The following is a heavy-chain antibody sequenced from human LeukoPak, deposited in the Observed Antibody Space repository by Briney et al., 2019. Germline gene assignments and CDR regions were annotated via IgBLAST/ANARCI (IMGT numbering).Heavy chain of an antibody. D-gene: IGHD1-26*01. CDR3: ARESSIVGATKYAFDI. CDR2: IYYSGST. Sequence: SETLSLTCTVSGGSISSSSYYWGWIRQPPGKGLEWIGSIYYSGSTYYNPSLKSRVTISVDTSKNQFSLKLSSVTAADTAVYYCARESSIVGATKYAFDIWGQGTMVTVSS. CDR1: GGSISSSSYY. V-gene: IGHV4-39*07. J-gene: IGHJ3*02.